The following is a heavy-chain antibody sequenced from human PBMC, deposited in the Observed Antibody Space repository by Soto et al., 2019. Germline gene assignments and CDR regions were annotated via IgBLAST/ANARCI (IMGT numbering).Heavy chain of an antibody. CDR2: IIPIFGSI. Sequence: QVQLVQSGAEVKKPGSSVKVSCKASGGTLSTYGITWVRQASGQGLEWMGGIIPIFGSINFAQKFQGRLMITPDKSTSTVYMELCSLTSEDTAVYYCASRERLDAFDVWGQGTMVTVSS. CDR3: ASRERLDAFDV. V-gene: IGHV1-69*06. J-gene: IGHJ3*01. CDR1: GGTLSTYG. D-gene: IGHD1-26*01.